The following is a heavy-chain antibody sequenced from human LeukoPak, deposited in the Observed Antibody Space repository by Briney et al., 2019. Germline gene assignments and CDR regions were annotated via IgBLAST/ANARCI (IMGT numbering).Heavy chain of an antibody. J-gene: IGHJ4*02. D-gene: IGHD3-16*01. CDR2: ISSRSSYI. V-gene: IGHV3-21*01. CDR3: VRLGEFSPYDY. Sequence: PGGSLRLSCAASGFTFSSYSMNWVRQAPGKGLEWVSSISSRSSYIYYADSVKGRFTISRDNAKNSLYLQMNSLRAEDTAVYYCVRLGEFSPYDYWGQGTLVTVSS. CDR1: GFTFSSYS.